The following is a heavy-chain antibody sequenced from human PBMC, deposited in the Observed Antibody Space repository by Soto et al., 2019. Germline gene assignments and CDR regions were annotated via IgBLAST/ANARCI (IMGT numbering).Heavy chain of an antibody. Sequence: ASVKVSCKASGYTFTSYGISWVRQAPGQGLEWMGWISVDNGSTNYAQKFRDRVVMTIDRSTTTAYMEMSSLRSDDTAVYYCARDGYGALPIDSWGQGTLVTVSS. CDR3: ARDGYGALPIDS. J-gene: IGHJ4*02. D-gene: IGHD4-17*01. V-gene: IGHV1-18*01. CDR1: GYTFTSYG. CDR2: ISVDNGST.